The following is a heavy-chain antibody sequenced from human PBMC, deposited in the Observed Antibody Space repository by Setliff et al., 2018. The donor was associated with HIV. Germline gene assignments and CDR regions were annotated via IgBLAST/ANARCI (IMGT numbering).Heavy chain of an antibody. J-gene: IGHJ4*02. Sequence: KASETLSLTCTVSGGSLRSSNYYCGWIRQPPGKGREWIGSIYYSGNTYYNPSLKRRVTISGDTSKKQFSLKLRAVTAADSAVYYCARQGRTGDFDSWGQGTLVTVSS. CDR2: IYYSGNT. CDR1: GGSLRSSNYY. D-gene: IGHD7-27*01. CDR3: ARQGRTGDFDS. V-gene: IGHV4-39*01.